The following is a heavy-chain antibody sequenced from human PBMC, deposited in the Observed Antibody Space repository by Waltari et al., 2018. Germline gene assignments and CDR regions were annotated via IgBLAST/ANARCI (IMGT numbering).Heavy chain of an antibody. D-gene: IGHD4-17*01. Sequence: QMQLQESGPGLVKPSETLCLTCTVSGGSISSNYNWGWIRQPPGKGLEWMGNMQYRGSTFYNPSLESRVTISLDTSRNQFSLRLSSVYVADTAVYFCGRIAFGDDGGYFQYWGQGTLVTVSS. CDR2: MQYRGST. CDR3: GRIAFGDDGGYFQY. J-gene: IGHJ1*01. V-gene: IGHV4-39*01. CDR1: GGSISSNYN.